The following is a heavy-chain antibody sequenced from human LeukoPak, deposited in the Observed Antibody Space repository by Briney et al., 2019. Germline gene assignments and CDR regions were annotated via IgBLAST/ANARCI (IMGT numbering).Heavy chain of an antibody. D-gene: IGHD3-9*01. CDR3: VREGRRGMNPVLTFDY. CDR1: GFPCGSYW. J-gene: IGHJ4*02. V-gene: IGHV3-7*01. CDR2: IKKDGSEE. Sequence: QAGGSLRLSCAASGFPCGSYWMNWLRQAPGKGLEWVANIKKDGSEEYYVDSVKGRFSISRDNAKNSLSLQMNSLRVDDTAVYYCVREGRRGMNPVLTFDYWGQGALVTVSS.